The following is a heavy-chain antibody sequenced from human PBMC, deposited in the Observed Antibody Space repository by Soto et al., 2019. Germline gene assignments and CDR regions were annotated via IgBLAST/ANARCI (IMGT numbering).Heavy chain of an antibody. V-gene: IGHV4-59*12. Sequence: SETLSLTCTVSGGSISSYYWSWIRQPPGKGLEWIGYIYYSGSTNFNPSLKSRVTISVDTSKNQLSLKLSSVTAADTAVYYCAGASTWHPGAFYIWGQGTTVTVSS. CDR1: GGSISSYY. J-gene: IGHJ3*02. CDR2: IYYSGST. D-gene: IGHD5-12*01. CDR3: AGASTWHPGAFYI.